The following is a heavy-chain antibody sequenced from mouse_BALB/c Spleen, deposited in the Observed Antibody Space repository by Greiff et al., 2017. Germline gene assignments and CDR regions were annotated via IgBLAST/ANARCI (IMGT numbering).Heavy chain of an antibody. V-gene: IGHV1-5*01. Sequence: VQLKQSGTVLARPGASVKMSCKASGYSFTSYWMHWVKQRPGQGLEWIGAIYPGNSDTSYNQKFKGKAKLTAVTSASTAYMELSSLTNEDSAVYYCTRSGYPPYAMDYWGQGTSVTVSS. CDR1: GYSFTSYW. J-gene: IGHJ4*01. D-gene: IGHD2-2*01. CDR3: TRSGYPPYAMDY. CDR2: IYPGNSDT.